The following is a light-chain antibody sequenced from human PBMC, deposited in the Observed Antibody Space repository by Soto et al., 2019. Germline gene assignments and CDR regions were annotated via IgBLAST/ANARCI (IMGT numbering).Light chain of an antibody. Sequence: QSALTQPASVSGSPGQSITISCTGTSSDVGSYNLVSWYQQHPGKAPKLMIYEGSKRPSGVSNRFSGSKSGNTASLTTSGLQAEDEANYSGSPDAGIFYASGTGTKVT. CDR3: SPDAGIFYA. CDR2: EGS. J-gene: IGLJ1*01. V-gene: IGLV2-23*01. CDR1: SSDVGSYNL.